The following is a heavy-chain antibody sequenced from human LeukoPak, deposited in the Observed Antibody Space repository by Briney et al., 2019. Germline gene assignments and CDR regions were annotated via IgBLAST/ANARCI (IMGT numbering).Heavy chain of an antibody. CDR3: ARDEQGFGELLDY. J-gene: IGHJ4*02. V-gene: IGHV3-52*01. CDR2: IKCDGSEK. Sequence: GGSLRLSCAASGFTFSSSWMHWVCQAPEKGLEWVAVIKCDGSEKYYVDSVKGRLTISRDNAKNSLYLQVNSLRAEDTAVYYCARDEQGFGELLDYWGQGTLVTVSS. CDR1: GFTFSSSW. D-gene: IGHD3-10*01.